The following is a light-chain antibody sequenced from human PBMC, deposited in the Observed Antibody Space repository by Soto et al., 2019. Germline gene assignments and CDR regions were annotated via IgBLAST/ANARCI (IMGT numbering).Light chain of an antibody. CDR1: DSNIGFYNF. CDR3: SSYTSSNTYV. Sequence: QSALAQPRSVSGSPGQSVTISCTGTDSNIGFYNFVSWYQQHPDKAPHLVIYDVNKRPSGVPDRFSGSKSGNTASLTISGLQADDEADYYCSSYTSSNTYVFGPGTKVTVL. V-gene: IGLV2-11*01. CDR2: DVN. J-gene: IGLJ1*01.